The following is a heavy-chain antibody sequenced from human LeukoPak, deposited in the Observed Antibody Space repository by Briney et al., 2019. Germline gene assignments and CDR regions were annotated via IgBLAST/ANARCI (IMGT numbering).Heavy chain of an antibody. CDR3: ARVVYDSWSGYCPGDCYHYYYYYYYMDV. D-gene: IGHD3-3*01. V-gene: IGHV4-61*02. J-gene: IGHJ6*03. Sequence: PSQTLSLTCTVSGGSISSGSYYWSWIRQPAGKGLEWIGRIYTSGSTNYNPSLKSRVTISVDTSKNQSSLKLSSVTAADTAVYYCARVVYDSWSGYCPGDCYHYYYYYYYMDVWGKGTTVTVSS. CDR1: GGSISSGSYY. CDR2: IYTSGST.